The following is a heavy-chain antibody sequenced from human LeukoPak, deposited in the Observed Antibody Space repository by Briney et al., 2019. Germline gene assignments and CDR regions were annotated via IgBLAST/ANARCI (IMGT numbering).Heavy chain of an antibody. J-gene: IGHJ5*02. D-gene: IGHD2-2*01. CDR3: ARFLYCSSTSCQGNWFDP. Sequence: GESLKISCKGSGYSFTSYWIGWVRQMPGKGLEWMGIIYPGDSDTRYSPSFQGQVTISADKSISTAYLQWSSLKASDTAMYYCARFLYCSSTSCQGNWFDPWGQGTLVTVSS. CDR1: GYSFTSYW. V-gene: IGHV5-51*01. CDR2: IYPGDSDT.